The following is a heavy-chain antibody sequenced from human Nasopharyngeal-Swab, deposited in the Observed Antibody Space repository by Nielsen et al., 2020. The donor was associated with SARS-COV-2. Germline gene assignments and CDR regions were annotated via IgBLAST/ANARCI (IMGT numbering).Heavy chain of an antibody. Sequence: ESLKISCKGSGYSFTTYWIGWVRQMPGKGLEWMGIIYPGDSNTRYSPSFQGQVTISVDKYSSTAYLQWSSLKATDTAIYYCARPMRPMGHYYFGMDVWGQGTTVTVSS. V-gene: IGHV5-51*01. CDR3: ARPMRPMGHYYFGMDV. CDR1: GYSFTTYW. D-gene: IGHD1-26*01. J-gene: IGHJ6*02. CDR2: IYPGDSNT.